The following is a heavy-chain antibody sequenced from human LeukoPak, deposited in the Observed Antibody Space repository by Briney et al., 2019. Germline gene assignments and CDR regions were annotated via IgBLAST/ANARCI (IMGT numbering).Heavy chain of an antibody. CDR3: AKFPTGYLRAPKH. D-gene: IGHD1-1*01. Sequence: PGGSLRLSCTASGFTFSSYAMSWVRQAPGKGLEWVSAISGSGGSTYYADSVKGRFTISRDNSKNTLYLQMNSLRAEDTAVYYCAKFPTGYLRAPKHWGQGTLVTVSS. J-gene: IGHJ1*01. CDR2: ISGSGGST. CDR1: GFTFSSYA. V-gene: IGHV3-23*01.